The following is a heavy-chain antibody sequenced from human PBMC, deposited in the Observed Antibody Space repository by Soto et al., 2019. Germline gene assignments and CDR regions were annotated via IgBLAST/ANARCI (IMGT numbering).Heavy chain of an antibody. CDR2: NSAYNGNT. Sequence: QVQLVQSGAEVKQPGASVKVSCKASGYTFTSYGISWVRQAPGQGLEWMGWNSAYNGNTNYAQKLQGRVTMTTDTSTSTAYMELRSLRSDDTAVYYCARDEWPPYRYYYGMDVWGQGTTVTVSS. CDR3: ARDEWPPYRYYYGMDV. CDR1: GYTFTSYG. D-gene: IGHD2-8*01. V-gene: IGHV1-18*01. J-gene: IGHJ6*02.